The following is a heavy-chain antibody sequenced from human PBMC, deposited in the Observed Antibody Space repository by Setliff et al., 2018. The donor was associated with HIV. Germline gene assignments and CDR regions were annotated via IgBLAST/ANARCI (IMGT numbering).Heavy chain of an antibody. D-gene: IGHD3-3*01. CDR3: ARYIVGYYNFWSGFKFDP. CDR1: GGSISSYY. V-gene: IGHV4-59*12. J-gene: IGHJ5*02. CDR2: IYYSGST. Sequence: SETLSLTCTVSGGSISSYYWSWIRQPPGKGLEWIGYIYYSGSTNYNPSLKSRVTISVDTSKNQFSLKLSSVTAADTALYFCARYIVGYYNFWSGFKFDPWGQGTLVTVSS.